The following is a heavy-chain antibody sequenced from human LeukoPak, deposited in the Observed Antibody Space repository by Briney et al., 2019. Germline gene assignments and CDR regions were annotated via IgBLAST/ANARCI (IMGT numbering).Heavy chain of an antibody. CDR1: GFTFNSYG. V-gene: IGHV3-23*01. D-gene: IGHD6-13*01. J-gene: IGHJ4*02. CDR2: ISGSGTST. CDR3: AKGSRLRPFDY. Sequence: GSLRLSCAASGFTFNSYGMTWVRQAPGKGLEWVSAISGSGTSTYYADSVKGRFTISRDNSKNTLYLQMNSLRAEDTAVYYCAKGSRLRPFDYWGQGTLVTVSS.